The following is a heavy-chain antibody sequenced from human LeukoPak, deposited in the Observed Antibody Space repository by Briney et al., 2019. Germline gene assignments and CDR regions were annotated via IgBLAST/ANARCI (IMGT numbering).Heavy chain of an antibody. D-gene: IGHD1-26*01. J-gene: IGHJ4*02. CDR2: ISGRSSTI. V-gene: IGHV3-48*01. Sequence: GGSLRLSCAASAFTFSDYSMNWVRQAPGKGLEWISYISGRSSTIYYADSVRGRFTISRDNAKNSMYLQMNSLRAEDTAVYYCARDRLTSGSHFFDYWGQGTLVTVSS. CDR3: ARDRLTSGSHFFDY. CDR1: AFTFSDYS.